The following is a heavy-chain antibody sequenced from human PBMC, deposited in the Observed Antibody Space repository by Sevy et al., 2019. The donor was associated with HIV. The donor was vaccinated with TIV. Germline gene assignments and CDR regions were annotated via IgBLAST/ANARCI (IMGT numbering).Heavy chain of an antibody. CDR1: GFTFSDAA. CDR2: IRSKANTYTK. CDR3: TFSSDYYKYGWDV. D-gene: IGHD3-10*01. Sequence: GGSLRLSCAASGFTFSDAAMHWVRQASGKGLEWIGRIRSKANTYTKAYAASVRGRFIIARDDSKNTAYLQMNRLRPEDTANYYCTFSSDYYKYGWDVWGQGTTVTVSS. V-gene: IGHV3-73*01. J-gene: IGHJ6*02.